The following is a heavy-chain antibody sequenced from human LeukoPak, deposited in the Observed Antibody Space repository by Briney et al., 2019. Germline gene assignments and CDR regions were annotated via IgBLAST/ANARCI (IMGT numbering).Heavy chain of an antibody. Sequence: SETLSLXCTVSGGSISSSRYYWGWIRQPPGKGLEWIATIYYNGDTYYIPSLKRRLTISVDTSKHQFSLKLSSVTAADTAVYYCATPREMATIYDAFDIWGQGTMVTVSS. D-gene: IGHD5-24*01. CDR3: ATPREMATIYDAFDI. V-gene: IGHV4-39*01. CDR1: GGSISSSRYY. CDR2: IYYNGDT. J-gene: IGHJ3*02.